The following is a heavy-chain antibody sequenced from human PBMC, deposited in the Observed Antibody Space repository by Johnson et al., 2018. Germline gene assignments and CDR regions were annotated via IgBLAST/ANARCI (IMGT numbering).Heavy chain of an antibody. Sequence: QVQLVQSGAEVKKPGSSVKVSCKASGGTFSSYAISWVRQAPGQGLEWMGGIIPIFGTANYAQKFQGRVPITADESTSTAYMELSSLRSEDTAGYYCARVWCRGGSCYSFFYGMDVWGQGTTVTVSS. D-gene: IGHD2-15*01. J-gene: IGHJ6*02. CDR3: ARVWCRGGSCYSFFYGMDV. V-gene: IGHV1-69*12. CDR1: GGTFSSYA. CDR2: IIPIFGTA.